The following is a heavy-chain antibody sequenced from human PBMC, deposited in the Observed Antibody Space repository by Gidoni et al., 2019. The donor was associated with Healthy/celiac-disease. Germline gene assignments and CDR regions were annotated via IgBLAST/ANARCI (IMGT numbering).Heavy chain of an antibody. Sequence: QVQLVQSGAEVQKPGASVKVSCNASGYTFTSYGISWVRKAPGQGLEWMGWISAYNGNTNYAQKLQGRVTMTTDTSTSTAYMELRSLRSDDTAVYYCARSDSSSGYYSGGDYWGQGTLVTVSS. D-gene: IGHD3-22*01. CDR2: ISAYNGNT. CDR3: ARSDSSSGYYSGGDY. CDR1: GYTFTSYG. J-gene: IGHJ4*02. V-gene: IGHV1-18*01.